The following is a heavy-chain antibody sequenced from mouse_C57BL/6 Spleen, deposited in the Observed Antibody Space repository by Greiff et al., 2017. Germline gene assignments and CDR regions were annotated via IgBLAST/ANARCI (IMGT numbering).Heavy chain of an antibody. D-gene: IGHD3-2*02. CDR1: GYAFTSYW. V-gene: IGHV1-50*01. Sequence: QVQLQQPGAELVKPGASVTLSCKASGYAFTSYWMQWVKQRPGQGLEWIGEIDPSDSYTNYNQKFKGKATLTVDTSSSTAYMQLSSLTSEDSAVYYCAREGTRAQATIYWGQGTLVTVSA. CDR2: IDPSDSYT. J-gene: IGHJ3*01. CDR3: AREGTRAQATIY.